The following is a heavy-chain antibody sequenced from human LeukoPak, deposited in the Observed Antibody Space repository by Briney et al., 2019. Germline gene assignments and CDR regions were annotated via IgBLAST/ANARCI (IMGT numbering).Heavy chain of an antibody. CDR2: ISGSGGST. D-gene: IGHD3-10*01. J-gene: IGHJ4*02. CDR1: GFTFSSYA. CDR3: AKASARNYYGSGSYYY. Sequence: GGSLRLSCAASGFTFSSYAMSWVRQAPGKGLEWVSAISGSGGSTYYADSVKGRFTISRDNSKNTLYLQMNSLRAEDTAVYYCAKASARNYYGSGSYYYWGQGTLVTVSS. V-gene: IGHV3-23*01.